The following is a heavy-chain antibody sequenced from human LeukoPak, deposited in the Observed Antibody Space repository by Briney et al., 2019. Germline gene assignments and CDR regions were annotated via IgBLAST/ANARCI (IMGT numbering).Heavy chain of an antibody. CDR3: TTFLYYYDSSGYYPVDY. Sequence: GGSLRLSCAASGFTFSNAWMSWVRQAPGKGLEWVGRIKSKTDGGTTDYAAPVKGRFTISRDDSKNTLYLQMNSLKTEDTAVHYCTTFLYYYDSSGYYPVDYWGQGTLVTVSS. CDR1: GFTFSNAW. V-gene: IGHV3-15*01. CDR2: IKSKTDGGTT. J-gene: IGHJ4*02. D-gene: IGHD3-22*01.